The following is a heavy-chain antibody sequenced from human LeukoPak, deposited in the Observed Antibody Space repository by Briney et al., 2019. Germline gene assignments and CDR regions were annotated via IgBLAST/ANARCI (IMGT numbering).Heavy chain of an antibody. CDR1: GVSFSDYY. CDR2: INHSGST. CDR3: ASSWRWGSSSGIDY. D-gene: IGHD6-6*01. J-gene: IGHJ4*02. Sequence: SETLSLTCAVYGVSFSDYYWSWIRQPPGKGLEWIGEINHSGSTNYNPSLKSRDNISEDTSKNQYSLKLSSVNAADTAVYYCASSWRWGSSSGIDYWGQGTLVTVSS. V-gene: IGHV4-34*01.